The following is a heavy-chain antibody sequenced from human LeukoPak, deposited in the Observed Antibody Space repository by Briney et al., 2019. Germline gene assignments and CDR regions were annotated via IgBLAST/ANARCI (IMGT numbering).Heavy chain of an antibody. D-gene: IGHD5-18*01. CDR1: GFTFSTYS. V-gene: IGHV4-59*01. CDR2: IYYRGST. J-gene: IGHJ4*02. CDR3: ARGDVDTSMGGY. Sequence: PGGSLRLSRAASGFTFSTYSMNWIRQPPGKGLEWIGYIYYRGSTDYNPSLKSRVTISVDTSKNQFSLRLSSVTAADTAVYYCARGDVDTSMGGYWGQGTLVTVSS.